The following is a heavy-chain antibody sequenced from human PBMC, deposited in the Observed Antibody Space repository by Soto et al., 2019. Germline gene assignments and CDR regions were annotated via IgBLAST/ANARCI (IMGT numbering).Heavy chain of an antibody. CDR2: IYYTGTT. V-gene: IGHV4-31*03. Sequence: LSLTCTVSGGSISSGANYWSWIRQHPGKGLEWIGYIYYTGTTYYSPSLKSRLTISLDTSKNQFYLRLTSVNAADTAVYYCARDAYNPDSSSRGGYYYYDMDVWGQGNTVTVSS. CDR1: GGSISSGANY. D-gene: IGHD6-6*01. CDR3: ARDAYNPDSSSRGGYYYYDMDV. J-gene: IGHJ6*02.